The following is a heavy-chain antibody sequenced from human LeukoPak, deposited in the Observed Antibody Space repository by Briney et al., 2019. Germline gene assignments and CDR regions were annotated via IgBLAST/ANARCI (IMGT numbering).Heavy chain of an antibody. J-gene: IGHJ6*02. CDR2: ISTTSSNK. V-gene: IGHV3-21*01. CDR1: GFTFSSYG. Sequence: GGSLRLSCAASGFTFSSYGMNWVRQAPGKGLEWVSSISTTSSNKYYADSVKGRFTIFRDNAKNSLYLQMNSLRVEDAAVYYCASYSIPGAYVWGQGTTVTVFS. CDR3: ASYSIPGAYV. D-gene: IGHD4-11*01.